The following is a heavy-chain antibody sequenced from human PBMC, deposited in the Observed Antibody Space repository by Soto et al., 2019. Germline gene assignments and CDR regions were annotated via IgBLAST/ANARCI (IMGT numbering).Heavy chain of an antibody. CDR1: GYTLTELS. CDR2: FDPEDGET. Sequence: VASVKVSCKVSGYTLTELSMHWVRQAPGKGLEWMGGFDPEDGETIYAQKFQGRVTMTEDTSTDTAYMELSSLRSEDTAVYYCAKRGYQLDYYGMDVWGQGTTVTVSS. D-gene: IGHD2-2*01. V-gene: IGHV1-24*01. CDR3: AKRGYQLDYYGMDV. J-gene: IGHJ6*02.